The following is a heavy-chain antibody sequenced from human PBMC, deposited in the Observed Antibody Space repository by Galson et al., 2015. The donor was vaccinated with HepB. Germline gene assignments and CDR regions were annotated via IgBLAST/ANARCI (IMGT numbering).Heavy chain of an antibody. Sequence: SLRLSCAASGFTFSSYGMHWVRQAPCKGLEWVAVISFDGSNKYYADSVKGRFTISRDNSKNTLYLQMNSLRAEDTAVYYCAKNRYSGYAHGSGDYWGQGTLVTVSS. D-gene: IGHD5-12*01. CDR2: ISFDGSNK. J-gene: IGHJ4*02. CDR3: AKNRYSGYAHGSGDY. V-gene: IGHV3-30*18. CDR1: GFTFSSYG.